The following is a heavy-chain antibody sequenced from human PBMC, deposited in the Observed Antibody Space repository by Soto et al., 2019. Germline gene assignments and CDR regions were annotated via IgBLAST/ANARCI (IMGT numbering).Heavy chain of an antibody. D-gene: IGHD2-21*02. V-gene: IGHV3-23*01. J-gene: IGHJ4*02. CDR3: ARPYSTYSSCAGDCYLPEY. CDR1: GFTFDNYA. Sequence: PGGYLRLSCAASGFTFDNYAMSWVRQAPGKGLEWVSGVSGGGAATYYADSVRGRFIISRDNSKNTMYLQMNSLRAGDSAVYYCARPYSTYSSCAGDCYLPEYWGQGALVTVSS. CDR2: VSGGGAAT.